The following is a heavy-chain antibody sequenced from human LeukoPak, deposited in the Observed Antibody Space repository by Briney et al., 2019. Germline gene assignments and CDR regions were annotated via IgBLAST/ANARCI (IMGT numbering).Heavy chain of an antibody. CDR3: ARVGDSASYYYYYYYYMDV. CDR1: GFTFSSYW. J-gene: IGHJ6*03. V-gene: IGHV3-74*01. D-gene: IGHD1-26*01. CDR2: INSDGSST. Sequence: PGGSLRLSCAASGFTFSSYWMHWVRQAAGKGLVWVSRINSDGSSTSYADSVKGRFTISRDNAKNTLYLQMNSLRAEDTAVYYCARVGDSASYYYYYYYYMDVWGKGTTVTVSS.